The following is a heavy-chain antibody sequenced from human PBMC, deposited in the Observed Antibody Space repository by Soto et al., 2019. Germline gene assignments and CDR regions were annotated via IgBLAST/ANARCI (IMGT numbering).Heavy chain of an antibody. V-gene: IGHV1-46*01. CDR3: AKGRGGKTVANFGMDV. CDR1: GYTFTNYY. CDR2: ISPFGGAT. Sequence: ASVKVSCKASGYTFTNYYIHWVRQAPGQGFEWLGLISPFGGATAYAQRFKGRVTVTMDKSSTSFYLELSSLRSDDTAVYYCAKGRGGKTVANFGMDVWGQGVTVTSP. J-gene: IGHJ6*02. D-gene: IGHD3-16*01.